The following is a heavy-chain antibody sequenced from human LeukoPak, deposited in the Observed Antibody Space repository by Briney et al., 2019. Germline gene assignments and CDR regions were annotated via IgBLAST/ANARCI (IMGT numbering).Heavy chain of an antibody. CDR2: INHNGNVN. V-gene: IGHV3-7*03. J-gene: IGHJ6*02. Sequence: PGGSLRLSCAASGFTFSSYWMNWARQAPGKGLEWVASINHNGNVNYYVDSVKGRFTISRDNAKNSLYLQMSNLRAEDNGVEFCAKGGGLDVLGQGATVTVSS. D-gene: IGHD3-16*01. CDR1: GFTFSSYW. CDR3: AKGGGLDV.